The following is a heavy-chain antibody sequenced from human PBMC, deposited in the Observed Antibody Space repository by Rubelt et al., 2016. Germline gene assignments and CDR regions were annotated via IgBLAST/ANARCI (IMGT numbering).Heavy chain of an antibody. CDR3: ARVRPLLRFLGGGDYYMDV. J-gene: IGHJ6*03. D-gene: IGHD3-3*01. V-gene: IGHV4-34*01. CDR1: GGSLSAYY. CDR2: INHSGGT. Sequence: QVQIQQWGAGLLKPSETLSLTCAVNGGSLSAYYWSWIRQSPGTGLEWIGEINHSGGTNYNPSLKSRVTISMDTSKNQCSPKWGAVTAADTAVYYWARVRPLLRFLGGGDYYMDVWGKGTTVTVSS.